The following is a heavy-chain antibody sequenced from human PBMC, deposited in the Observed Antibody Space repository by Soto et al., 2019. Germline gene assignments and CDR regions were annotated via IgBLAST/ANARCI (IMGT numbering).Heavy chain of an antibody. J-gene: IGHJ6*02. V-gene: IGHV1-69*01. CDR2: IIPIFGTA. D-gene: IGHD2-2*02. CDR3: ARRARVVVPDAISAGYYYGMDV. CDR1: GGTFISYA. Sequence: SVKVSCKASGGTFISYAIIWVRQAPGQGLEWMGGIIPIFGTANYAQKFQGRVTITADESTSTAYMELSSLRSEDTAVYYCARRARVVVPDAISAGYYYGMDVWGQGTTVTVSS.